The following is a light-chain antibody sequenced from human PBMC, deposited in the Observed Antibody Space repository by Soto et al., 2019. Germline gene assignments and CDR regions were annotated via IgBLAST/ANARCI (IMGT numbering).Light chain of an antibody. J-gene: IGKJ1*01. V-gene: IGKV3-15*01. CDR1: RSVGTS. CDR2: GAY. Sequence: ETVMTQSPATLSLSPGERATLSCRASRSVGTSLAWYQQRPGQPPRLIIFGAYARVADVPARFSGSGSGTEFTLTISSLQSEDFATYYCLQDYNYPQTFGQGTKV. CDR3: LQDYNYPQT.